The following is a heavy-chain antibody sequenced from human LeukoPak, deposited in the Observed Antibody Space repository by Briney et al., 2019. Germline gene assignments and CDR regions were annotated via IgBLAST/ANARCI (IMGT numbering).Heavy chain of an antibody. D-gene: IGHD3-22*01. CDR1: GGSISSYY. CDR2: ISTSGST. J-gene: IGHJ4*02. CDR3: ARDPTTGYYDSRDY. Sequence: SETLSLTCTVSGGSISSYYWSWIRQPAGKRLEWIGRISTSGSTNHNPSLKSRVTMSVDTSKNQFSLKLSSVTAADTAVYYCARDPTTGYYDSRDYWGQGTLVTVSS. V-gene: IGHV4-4*07.